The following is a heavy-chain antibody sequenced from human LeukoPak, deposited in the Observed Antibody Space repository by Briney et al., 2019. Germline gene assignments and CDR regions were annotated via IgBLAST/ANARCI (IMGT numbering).Heavy chain of an antibody. CDR1: GGSISSYY. Sequence: SETLSLTCTVSGGSISSYYWSWIRQPPGKGLEWIGYIYYSGSTNYNPSLKSRVTISVDTSKNQFSLKLSSVTAADTAVYYCARHRAKKDIVLMVYASWGQGTLVTVSS. CDR2: IYYSGST. CDR3: ARHRAKKDIVLMVYAS. J-gene: IGHJ5*02. V-gene: IGHV4-59*08. D-gene: IGHD2-8*01.